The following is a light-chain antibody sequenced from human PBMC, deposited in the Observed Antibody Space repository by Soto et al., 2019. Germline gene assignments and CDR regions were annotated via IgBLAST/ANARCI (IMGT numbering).Light chain of an antibody. CDR3: QQYGSSLPWT. J-gene: IGKJ1*01. CDR1: QSIDNIY. V-gene: IGKV3-20*01. Sequence: EIVLTQSPGTLSLSPGERPTLSCRARQSIDNIYFAWYQQKPGQAPXLXXYGASNRATGIPDRFSGSGSGTDFTLPISRLEPEDFAVYYCQQYGSSLPWTFGQGTKVDIK. CDR2: GAS.